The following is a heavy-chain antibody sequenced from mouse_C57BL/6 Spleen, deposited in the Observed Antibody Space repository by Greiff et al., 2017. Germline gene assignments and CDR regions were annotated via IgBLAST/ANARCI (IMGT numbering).Heavy chain of an antibody. CDR1: GFSLTSYG. Sequence: VQGVESGPGLVQPSQSLSITCTVSGFSLTSYGVHWVRQSPGKGLEWLGVIWSGGSSDYNAAFISRLSISKDNSKSQVFFKMNSLQADDTAIYYCAPRLYAMDYWGQGTSVTVSS. J-gene: IGHJ4*01. CDR3: APRLYAMDY. V-gene: IGHV2-2*01. CDR2: IWSGGSS.